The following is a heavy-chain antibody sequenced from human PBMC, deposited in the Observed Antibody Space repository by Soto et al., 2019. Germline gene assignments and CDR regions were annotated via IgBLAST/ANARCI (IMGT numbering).Heavy chain of an antibody. J-gene: IGHJ4*02. CDR1: GASISVHSYY. V-gene: IGHV4-39*01. Sequence: SETLSLTCTVSGASISVHSYYWTWIRQPPGKGLEWIGSSYYSGTTYFNPSLKSRATISVDTSKNQFSLKMSSVTASDTAVYYCAKNLPKTGRFDYWGPGTLVTVSS. CDR2: SYYSGTT. CDR3: AKNLPKTGRFDY.